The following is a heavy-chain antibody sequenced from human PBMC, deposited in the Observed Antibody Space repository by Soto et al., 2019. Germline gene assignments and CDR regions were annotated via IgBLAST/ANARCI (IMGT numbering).Heavy chain of an antibody. D-gene: IGHD3-10*02. CDR3: AKMARVTMFRRNDY. V-gene: IGHV3-20*04. CDR1: GFTFENYA. CDR2: LTWNGQST. J-gene: IGHJ4*02. Sequence: EVKLVESGGGVVRPGGSLRLSCEASGFTFENYALRWVRQAPGKGLEWVSGLTWNGQSTSYAESVRGRFTISRDTAKNSLYLQMNDLKAEDTALYYCAKMARVTMFRRNDYWGQGTLVTVSS.